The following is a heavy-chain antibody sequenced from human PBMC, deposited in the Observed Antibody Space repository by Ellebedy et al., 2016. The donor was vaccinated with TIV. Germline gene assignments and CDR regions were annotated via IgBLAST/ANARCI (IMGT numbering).Heavy chain of an antibody. V-gene: IGHV6-1*01. CDR3: ARGRGSSYDLPLQH. Sequence: SQTLSLTXXISGDSVSRKSAAWNWIRQSPSRGLEWLGRTYYRSKWYNDYAVSVKSRITINPETSKNQFSLHLNSVTPEDTAVYYCARGRGSSYDLPLQHWGQGTLVTVSS. CDR2: TYYRSKWYN. CDR1: GDSVSRKSAA. D-gene: IGHD5-18*01. J-gene: IGHJ1*01.